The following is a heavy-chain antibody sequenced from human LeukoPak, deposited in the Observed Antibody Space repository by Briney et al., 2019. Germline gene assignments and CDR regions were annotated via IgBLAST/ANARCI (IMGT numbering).Heavy chain of an antibody. V-gene: IGHV4-4*02. D-gene: IGHD6-13*01. Sequence: SETLSLTCAVSGGSISSSNWWSWVRQPPGKGLEWIGEIYHSGSTNYNPSLKSRVTISVDKSKNQFSLKLSSVTAADTAVYYCARGKVAAAGLFDYWGQGTLVTVSS. CDR1: GGSISSSNW. CDR3: ARGKVAAAGLFDY. CDR2: IYHSGST. J-gene: IGHJ4*02.